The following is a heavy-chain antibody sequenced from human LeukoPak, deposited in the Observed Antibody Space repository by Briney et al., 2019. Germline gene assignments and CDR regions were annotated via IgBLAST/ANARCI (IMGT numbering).Heavy chain of an antibody. CDR3: ARGHYHDSSADDAFDI. CDR2: FNNVDKTI. CDR1: GFTFSSYS. Sequence: PGGSLRLSCAASGFTFSSYSMNWVRQAPGKGPEWVSYFNNVDKTIQYADSVKGRFSISSDNAKNSLYLQMNSLRAEDTAVYYCARGHYHDSSADDAFDIWGQGTMVTVSS. J-gene: IGHJ3*02. V-gene: IGHV3-48*01. D-gene: IGHD3-22*01.